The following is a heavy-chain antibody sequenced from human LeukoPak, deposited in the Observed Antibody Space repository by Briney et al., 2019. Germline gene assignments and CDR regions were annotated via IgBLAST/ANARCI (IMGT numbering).Heavy chain of an antibody. CDR3: AAGTAADF. CDR1: GIPFSDYY. J-gene: IGHJ4*02. CDR2: ISASSSYT. D-gene: IGHD6-13*01. V-gene: IGHV3-11*03. Sequence: KPGGSLRLSCVVSGIPFSDYYMNWIRLAPGKGLEWISYISASSSYTDYADSAKGRFTISRDNAKNTLYLQMNSLGVEDTAVYYCAAGTAADFWGQGTLVSVSS.